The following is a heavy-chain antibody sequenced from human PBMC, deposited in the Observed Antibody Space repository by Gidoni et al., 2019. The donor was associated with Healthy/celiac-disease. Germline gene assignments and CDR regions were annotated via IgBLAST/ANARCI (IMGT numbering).Heavy chain of an antibody. D-gene: IGHD6-19*01. CDR2: INPSGGST. J-gene: IGHJ5*02. Sequence: QVQLVQSGAEVKKPGASVKVSCNASGYTFTSYYMHWVRQAPGQGLEWMGIINPSGGSTSYAQKFQGRVTMTRDTSTSTVYMELSSLRSEDTAVYYCARGPLTGSEYNWFDPWGQGTLVTVSS. CDR1: GYTFTSYY. CDR3: ARGPLTGSEYNWFDP. V-gene: IGHV1-46*03.